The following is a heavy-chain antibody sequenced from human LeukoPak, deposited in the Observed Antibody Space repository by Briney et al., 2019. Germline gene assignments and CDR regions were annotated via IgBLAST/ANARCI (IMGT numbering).Heavy chain of an antibody. D-gene: IGHD4-17*01. V-gene: IGHV3-21*04. CDR2: ITSSSSYI. Sequence: GGSLRLSCAASGFTFSSYTMNWVRQAPGKGLEWVSSITSSSSYIYYADSVKGRFTISRDNSKNTLYLQMNSLRAEDTAVYYCAKEIYGDSTGGRFQHWGQGTLVTVSS. CDR3: AKEIYGDSTGGRFQH. J-gene: IGHJ1*01. CDR1: GFTFSSYT.